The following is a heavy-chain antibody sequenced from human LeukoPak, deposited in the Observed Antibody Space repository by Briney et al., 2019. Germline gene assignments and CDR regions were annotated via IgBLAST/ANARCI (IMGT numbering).Heavy chain of an antibody. D-gene: IGHD4-17*01. Sequence: PSETLSLTCTVSGGSISSYYWSWIRQPPGKGLEWIGYIYYSGSTNYNPSLKSRVAMSLDSSKTQFSLKLSCVTAADTAIYYCARDSGTTGEVRFDPWGQGILATVSA. CDR2: IYYSGST. CDR1: GGSISSYY. CDR3: ARDSGTTGEVRFDP. V-gene: IGHV4-59*12. J-gene: IGHJ5*02.